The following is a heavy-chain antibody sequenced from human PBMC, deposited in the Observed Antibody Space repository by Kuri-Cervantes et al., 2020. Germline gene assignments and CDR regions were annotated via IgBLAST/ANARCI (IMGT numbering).Heavy chain of an antibody. D-gene: IGHD6-19*01. CDR3: ARDHYSAGWYDIGAFDI. Sequence: GESLKISCAASGFSSYSMNWVRQAPGKGLEWISYISSSSSTIYYADSVKGRFTISRDNAKNSLYLQMNSLRAEDTAVYYCARDHYSAGWYDIGAFDIWGQGTMVTVSS. V-gene: IGHV3-48*01. CDR2: ISSSSSTI. J-gene: IGHJ3*02. CDR1: GFSSYS.